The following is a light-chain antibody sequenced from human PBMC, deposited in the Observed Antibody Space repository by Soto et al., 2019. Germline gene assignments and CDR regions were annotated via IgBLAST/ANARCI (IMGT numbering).Light chain of an antibody. CDR2: SKD. J-gene: IGLJ2*01. CDR1: SSNMGSNI. Sequence: QSVLTQPPSASGTPGQRVTISCSGSSSNMGSNIVNWYQQLPGAAPKLLIYSKDQRRSGVPDRFSGSKSGTSASLAISGLQSEDEADYYCAAWDDSLNGVVFGGGTKLTVL. V-gene: IGLV1-44*01. CDR3: AAWDDSLNGVV.